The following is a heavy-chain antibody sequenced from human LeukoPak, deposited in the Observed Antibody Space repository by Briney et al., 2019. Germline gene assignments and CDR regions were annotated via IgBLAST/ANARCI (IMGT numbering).Heavy chain of an antibody. V-gene: IGHV1-24*01. CDR3: AISANYYYDSSGYSLYFDY. Sequence: ASVKVSCKVSGYTLPELSMHWVRQAPGKGLEWMGGFDPEDGETIYAQKFQGRVTMTEDTSTDTAYMELSSLRSEDTAVYYCAISANYYYDSSGYSLYFDYWGQGTLVTVSS. J-gene: IGHJ4*02. CDR1: GYTLPELS. CDR2: FDPEDGET. D-gene: IGHD3-22*01.